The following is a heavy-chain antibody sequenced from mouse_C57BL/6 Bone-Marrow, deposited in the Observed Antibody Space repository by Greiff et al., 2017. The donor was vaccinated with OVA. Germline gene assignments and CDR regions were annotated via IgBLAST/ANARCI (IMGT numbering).Heavy chain of an antibody. CDR2: IDPSDSET. CDR1: GYTFTSYW. D-gene: IGHD1-1*01. Sequence: QVQLQQPGAELVRPGSSVKLSCKASGYTFTSYWMHWVKQRPIQGLEWIGNIDPSDSETHYNQKFKDKATLTVDKSSSAAYMQLSSLTSEDSAVYDSARDTTVVAPLYYFDYWGQGTTLTVSS. J-gene: IGHJ2*01. V-gene: IGHV1-52*01. CDR3: ARDTTVVAPLYYFDY.